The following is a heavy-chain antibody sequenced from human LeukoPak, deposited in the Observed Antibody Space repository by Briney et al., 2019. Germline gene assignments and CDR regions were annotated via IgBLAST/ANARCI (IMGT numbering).Heavy chain of an antibody. V-gene: IGHV3-21*01. CDR3: ASGYCSGGSCQHDY. CDR2: ISSSSSYI. J-gene: IGHJ4*02. CDR1: GFTFDDYT. D-gene: IGHD2-15*01. Sequence: GGSLRLSCAASGFTFDDYTMHWVRQAPGKGLEWVSSISSSSSYIYYADSVKGRFTISRDNAKNSLYLQMNSLRAEDTAVYYCASGYCSGGSCQHDYWGQGTLVTVSS.